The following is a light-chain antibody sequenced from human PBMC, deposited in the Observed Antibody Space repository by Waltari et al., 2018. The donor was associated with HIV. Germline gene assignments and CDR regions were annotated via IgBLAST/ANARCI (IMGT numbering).Light chain of an antibody. CDR2: GVN. V-gene: IGLV2-8*01. J-gene: IGLJ2*01. Sequence: QSALTQPPSASGSPGQSVTISCTGTSSDVGGYNYVSWYQQHPGKAHKLMIYGVNKRPSGVPERFSGAKSCNTDSLTVSGLQGEDEAEYYCSSYGGSNNVVFGGGTKLTVL. CDR3: SSYGGSNNVV. CDR1: SSDVGGYNY.